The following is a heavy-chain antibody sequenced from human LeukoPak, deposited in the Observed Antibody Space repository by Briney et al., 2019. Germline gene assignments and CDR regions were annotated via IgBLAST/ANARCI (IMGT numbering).Heavy chain of an antibody. D-gene: IGHD6-19*01. CDR2: ISSSSSYI. CDR3: ARDRGSGGGFDY. CDR1: GFTFSSYS. J-gene: IGHJ4*02. V-gene: IGHV3-21*01. Sequence: GGSLRLSCAASGFTFSSYSMNWVRQAPGKGLEWVSSISSSSSYIYYADSVKGRFTISRDNAKNSLYLQMNSLRAEDTAVYYCARDRGSGGGFDYWGQGTLVTVSS.